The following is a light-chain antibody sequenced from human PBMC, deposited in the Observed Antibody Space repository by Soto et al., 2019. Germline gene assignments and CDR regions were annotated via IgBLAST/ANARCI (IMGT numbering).Light chain of an antibody. Sequence: QLVLTQSPSASASLGASVKLTFTLSSGHSSYAIAWHQQQPEKGPRYLMKFNSDGSHTKGDGIPDRFSGSSSGAERYLTIPSLQSEDEADYYGQTWGTGIVVFGGGTKLT. CDR3: QTWGTGIVV. J-gene: IGLJ2*01. CDR1: SGHSSYA. V-gene: IGLV4-69*01. CDR2: FNSDGSH.